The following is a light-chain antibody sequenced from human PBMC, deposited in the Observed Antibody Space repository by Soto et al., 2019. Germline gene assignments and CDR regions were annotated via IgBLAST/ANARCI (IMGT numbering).Light chain of an antibody. V-gene: IGKV3-15*01. CDR2: GAS. J-gene: IGKJ1*01. CDR3: QQYNNWLTWT. CDR1: QSGSSN. Sequence: EIVMTQSPATLSVSPGERATLSCRASQSGSSNLAWYQQKPGQAPRLLIYGASTRATGIPARCSGSGSGTEFPLTISSLQSDDFAVDYCQQYNNWLTWTFGQGTKVEIK.